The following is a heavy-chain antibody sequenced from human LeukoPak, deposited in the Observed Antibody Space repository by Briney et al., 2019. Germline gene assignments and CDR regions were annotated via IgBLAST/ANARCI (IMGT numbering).Heavy chain of an antibody. V-gene: IGHV3-20*04. D-gene: IGHD6-25*01. CDR2: INWNGGST. CDR3: AGGDRNGWYFDY. Sequence: GGSLRLSCAASGFRFDDHGMSWVRQAPGKGLEWVSGINWNGGSTGYADSVKGRFTISRDNAKKSLYLQMNSLRAEDTALYYCAGGDRNGWYFDYWGQGILVTVSS. CDR1: GFRFDDHG. J-gene: IGHJ4*02.